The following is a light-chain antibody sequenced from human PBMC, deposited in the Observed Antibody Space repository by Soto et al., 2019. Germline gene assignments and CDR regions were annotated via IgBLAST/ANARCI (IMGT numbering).Light chain of an antibody. V-gene: IGKV4-1*01. Sequence: DIVMTQSPDSLAVSLGERATLNCKSSQSDLYTSNNKNYLAWYRQKPGQPPKLLIYWASTRESGVPDRFSGSGSGTDFTLTISSLQAEDVAVYYCQQYYSTPITFGQGTRLEIK. CDR3: QQYYSTPIT. CDR2: WAS. CDR1: QSDLYTSNNKNY. J-gene: IGKJ5*01.